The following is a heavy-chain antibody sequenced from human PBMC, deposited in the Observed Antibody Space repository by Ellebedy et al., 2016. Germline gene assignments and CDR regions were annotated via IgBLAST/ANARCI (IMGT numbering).Heavy chain of an antibody. V-gene: IGHV3-33*08. CDR2: IWYDGSNK. D-gene: IGHD1-26*01. Sequence: GESLKISCAASGFTFSSYGMHWVRQAPGKGLEWVAVIWYDGSNKYYADSVKGRFTIPRDNSKNTLYLQMNSLRAEDTAVYYCARVIVGAIVYFDYWGQGTLVTVSS. CDR1: GFTFSSYG. CDR3: ARVIVGAIVYFDY. J-gene: IGHJ4*02.